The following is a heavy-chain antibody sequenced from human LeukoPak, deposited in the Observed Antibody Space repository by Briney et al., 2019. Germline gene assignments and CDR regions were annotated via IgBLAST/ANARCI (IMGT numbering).Heavy chain of an antibody. V-gene: IGHV3-48*04. J-gene: IGHJ6*02. CDR2: IGISSGNT. Sequence: GGSLRLSCAASGFTFSDYSMNWVRQAPGKGLEGISWIGISSGNTKYADSVKGRFTISRDNAKNSLYLQMNSLRAGDTAVYYCAREMYSSSWYALYYYYGMDVWGQGTTVTVSS. CDR1: GFTFSDYS. D-gene: IGHD6-13*01. CDR3: AREMYSSSWYALYYYYGMDV.